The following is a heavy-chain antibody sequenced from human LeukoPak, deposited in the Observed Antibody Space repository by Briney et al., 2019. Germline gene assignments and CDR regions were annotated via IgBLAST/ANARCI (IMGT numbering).Heavy chain of an antibody. V-gene: IGHV4-39*01. CDR2: IYYSGST. CDR1: GGSISSSSYY. D-gene: IGHD1-26*01. CDR3: ARPLSRTSGSYWLDP. J-gene: IGHJ5*02. Sequence: PSETLSLTCTVSGGSISSSSYYWGWIRQPPGKGLEWIGSIYYSGSTYYNPSLKSRVTISVDTSKNQFSLKLSSVTAADTAVYYCARPLSRTSGSYWLDPWGQGTLVTVSS.